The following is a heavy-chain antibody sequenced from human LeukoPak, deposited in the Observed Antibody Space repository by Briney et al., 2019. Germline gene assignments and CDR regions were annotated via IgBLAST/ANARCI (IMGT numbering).Heavy chain of an antibody. CDR2: ISSSSSTI. V-gene: IGHV3-48*04. Sequence: GGSLRLSCAASGFTFSSYSMNWVHQAPGKGLEWVSYISSSSSTIYYADSVKGRFTISRDNAKNSLYLQMNSLRAEDTAVYYCARDFYDFWSGYYLDYWGQGTLVTVSS. CDR1: GFTFSSYS. D-gene: IGHD3-3*01. CDR3: ARDFYDFWSGYYLDY. J-gene: IGHJ4*02.